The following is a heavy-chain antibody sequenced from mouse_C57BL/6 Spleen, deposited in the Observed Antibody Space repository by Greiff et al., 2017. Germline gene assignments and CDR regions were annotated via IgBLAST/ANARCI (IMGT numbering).Heavy chain of an antibody. V-gene: IGHV5-17*01. CDR3: ARYSTPMDY. D-gene: IGHD5-1*01. Sequence: EVKLVESGGGLVKPGGSLNLSCAASGFTFSDYGMHWVRQAPEKGLEWVAYISSGSSTIYYADTVKGRFTISRDNAKNTLFLQMTSLRSEDTAMYYCARYSTPMDYWGQGTSVTVSS. CDR2: ISSGSSTI. CDR1: GFTFSDYG. J-gene: IGHJ4*01.